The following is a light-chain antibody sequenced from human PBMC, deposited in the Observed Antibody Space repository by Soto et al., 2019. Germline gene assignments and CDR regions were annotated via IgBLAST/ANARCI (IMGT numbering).Light chain of an antibody. V-gene: IGKV1-39*01. CDR3: QQYDKYST. CDR2: DAS. CDR1: QSIGTY. J-gene: IGKJ1*01. Sequence: DIQMTQSPSSLPASVGDRISITCRASQSIGTYLSWYQQKPGKAPNLLIYDASTLQGGVPSRFSGSGSGTEFTLTVTSLQPEDFATYFCQQYDKYSTFGHGTKVDIK.